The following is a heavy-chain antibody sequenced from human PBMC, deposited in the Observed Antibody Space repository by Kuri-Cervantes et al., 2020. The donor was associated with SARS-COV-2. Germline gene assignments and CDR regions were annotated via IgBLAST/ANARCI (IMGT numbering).Heavy chain of an antibody. D-gene: IGHD2/OR15-2a*01. J-gene: IGHJ5*02. Sequence: ASVKVSCKASGYTFTGYYMHWVRQAPGQGLEWMGWINPNSGGTNYAQKFQGWVTMTRDTSISTAYMELRSLRSDDTAVYYCAREGNIVGWFDPWGQGTLVTVSS. V-gene: IGHV1-2*04. CDR1: GYTFTGYY. CDR2: INPNSGGT. CDR3: AREGNIVGWFDP.